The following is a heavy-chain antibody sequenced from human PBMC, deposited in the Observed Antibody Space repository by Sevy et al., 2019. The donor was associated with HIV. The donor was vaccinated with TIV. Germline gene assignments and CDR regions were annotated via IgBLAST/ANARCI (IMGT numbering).Heavy chain of an antibody. CDR2: ISRASDSI. V-gene: IGHV3-48*02. CDR3: AREHTGSFPGF. CDR1: GFTFRDYP. Sequence: GESLKISCAASGFTFRDYPMNWIRQAPGKGLEWLSYISRASDSIYYADSVMGRFTVSRDNAKNSLYLQMDRLSDEDTAIYYCAREHTGSFPGFWGQGTLVTVSS. J-gene: IGHJ4*02. D-gene: IGHD1-26*01.